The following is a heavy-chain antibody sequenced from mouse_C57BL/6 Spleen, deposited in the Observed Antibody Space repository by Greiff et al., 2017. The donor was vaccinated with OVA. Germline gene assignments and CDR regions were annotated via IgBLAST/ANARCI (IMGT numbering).Heavy chain of an antibody. J-gene: IGHJ3*01. V-gene: IGHV1-26*01. CDR3: ARGGYYLTY. Sequence: EVQLQQSEPELVKPGASVKISCKASGYTFTDYYMNWVKQSHGKSLEWIGDINPNNGGTSYNQKFKGKATLTVDKSSSTAYMELRSLTSEDSAVYYCARGGYYLTYWGQGTLVTVSA. CDR2: INPNNGGT. D-gene: IGHD2-3*01. CDR1: GYTFTDYY.